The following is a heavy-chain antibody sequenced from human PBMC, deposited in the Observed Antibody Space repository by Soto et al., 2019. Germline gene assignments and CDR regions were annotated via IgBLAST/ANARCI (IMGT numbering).Heavy chain of an antibody. CDR1: GGSISSYY. J-gene: IGHJ4*02. D-gene: IGHD5-18*01. CDR3: ARRYGYSFDY. CDR2: IFYSGTT. V-gene: IGHV4-59*08. Sequence: QVQLQESGPGLVKPSETLSLTCTVSGGSISSYYWSWIRQPPGKGLEWIGYIFYSGTTNYNPSLKSRVTISVDTSKNQLSLKLSSVTAADTAVYYCARRYGYSFDYWGQGTLVTVSS.